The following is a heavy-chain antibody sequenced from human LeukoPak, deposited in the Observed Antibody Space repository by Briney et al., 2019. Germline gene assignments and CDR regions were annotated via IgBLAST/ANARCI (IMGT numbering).Heavy chain of an antibody. CDR1: GFTFSSYS. CDR3: AREIVVVTAATNHNWFDP. CDR2: ISSSSSYI. Sequence: GGSLRLSCAASGFTFSSYSMNGVRQAPGKGLEWVSSISSSSSYIYYADSVKGRFTISRDNAKNSLYLKMNSLRAEDTAVYYCAREIVVVTAATNHNWFDPWGQGTLVTVSS. V-gene: IGHV3-21*01. D-gene: IGHD2-21*02. J-gene: IGHJ5*02.